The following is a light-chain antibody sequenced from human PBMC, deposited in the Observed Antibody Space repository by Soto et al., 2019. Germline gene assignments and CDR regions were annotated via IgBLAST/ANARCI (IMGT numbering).Light chain of an antibody. CDR1: ALPKQY. J-gene: IGLJ7*01. V-gene: IGLV3-25*03. CDR3: QSADSSGTYAV. Sequence: SYERTQPPSVSVSPGQTARMTCSGDALPKQYAYWYQQKPGQAPVLVIYKDSERPSGIPERFSGSSSGTTVTLTISGVQAEDEADYYCQSADSSGTYAVFGGGTQLTVL. CDR2: KDS.